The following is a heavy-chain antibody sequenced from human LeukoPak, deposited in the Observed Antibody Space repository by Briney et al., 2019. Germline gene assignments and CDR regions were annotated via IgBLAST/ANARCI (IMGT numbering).Heavy chain of an antibody. Sequence: GGSLRLSCAASGFPFSSYAMSGVRRAPGKGLEWVSAISRSGGSTYYADSVKGRFTISRDNSKNMLYLQMNSLRAEDTAVYYCAKDKGSGLVVYYYYGMDVWGQGTTVTVSS. V-gene: IGHV3-23*01. J-gene: IGHJ6*02. D-gene: IGHD3/OR15-3a*01. CDR2: ISRSGGST. CDR1: GFPFSSYA. CDR3: AKDKGSGLVVYYYYGMDV.